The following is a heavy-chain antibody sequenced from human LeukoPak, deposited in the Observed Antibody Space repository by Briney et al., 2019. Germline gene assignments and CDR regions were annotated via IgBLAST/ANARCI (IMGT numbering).Heavy chain of an antibody. D-gene: IGHD3-10*01. J-gene: IGHJ4*02. CDR3: ARAGYYYGSGSPLDY. CDR2: INPSGGST. CDR1: GYTFTSYY. V-gene: IGHV1-46*01. Sequence: GASVKVSCKASGYTFTSYYMHWVRQAPGQGLEWMGIINPSGGSTSYAQKFQGRVTMTRDTSTSTVYIELSSLRSEDTAVYYCARAGYYYGSGSPLDYWGQGTLVTVSS.